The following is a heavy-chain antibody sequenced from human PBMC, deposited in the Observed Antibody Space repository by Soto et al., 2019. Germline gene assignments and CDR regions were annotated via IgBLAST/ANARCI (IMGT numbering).Heavy chain of an antibody. J-gene: IGHJ4*02. Sequence: QVQLVQSGVEVKKPGASVRVSCKASGYTFTNYGITWVRQAPGQGLEWLGWISGYNGNTNYAQKFQGRVTMTTDTCTSTAYMDLTSLRYDDTAVYYCARGGRFAVADTDYWGQGTLLTVSS. CDR3: ARGGRFAVADTDY. CDR1: GYTFTNYG. V-gene: IGHV1-18*01. D-gene: IGHD3-3*01. CDR2: ISGYNGNT.